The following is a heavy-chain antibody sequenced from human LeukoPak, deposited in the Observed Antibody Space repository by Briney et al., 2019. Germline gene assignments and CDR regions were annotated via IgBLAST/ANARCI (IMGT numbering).Heavy chain of an antibody. D-gene: IGHD3-10*01. Sequence: SETLSLTCAVYGGSFSGYYWSWIRRPPGKGLEWIGEINHSGSTNYNPSLKSRVTISVDTSKNQFSLKLSSVTAADTAVYFCARRLGGSGTYYFDYWGQGTLVTVSS. CDR3: ARRLGGSGTYYFDY. CDR2: INHSGST. V-gene: IGHV4-34*01. J-gene: IGHJ4*02. CDR1: GGSFSGYY.